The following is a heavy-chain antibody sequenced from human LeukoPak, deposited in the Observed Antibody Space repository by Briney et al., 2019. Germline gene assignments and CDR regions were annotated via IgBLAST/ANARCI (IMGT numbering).Heavy chain of an antibody. CDR2: INPNSGGT. D-gene: IGHD3-3*01. J-gene: IGHJ3*02. Sequence: ASVKVSCKASGYTFTGYYMHWVRQAPGQGVEWMGWINPNSGGTNYAQKFQGRVTMTRDTSISTAYMELSRLRSDDTAVYYCARRGDDFWSGYYTGLAFDIWGQGTMVTVSS. CDR3: ARRGDDFWSGYYTGLAFDI. CDR1: GYTFTGYY. V-gene: IGHV1-2*02.